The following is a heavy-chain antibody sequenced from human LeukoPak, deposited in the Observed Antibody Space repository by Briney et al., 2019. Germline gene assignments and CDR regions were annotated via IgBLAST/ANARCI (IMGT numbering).Heavy chain of an antibody. CDR1: GFTFSSYA. D-gene: IGHD1-7*01. CDR3: AKGINWNYDLFYYFDY. V-gene: IGHV3-23*01. J-gene: IGHJ4*02. CDR2: ICGSGGST. Sequence: GGSLRLSCAASGFTFSSYAMSWVRKAPGKGPEWVSAICGSGGSTYYADSVKGRFTISRDNSKNTLYLQMNSLRAEDTAVYYCAKGINWNYDLFYYFDYWGQGTLVTVSS.